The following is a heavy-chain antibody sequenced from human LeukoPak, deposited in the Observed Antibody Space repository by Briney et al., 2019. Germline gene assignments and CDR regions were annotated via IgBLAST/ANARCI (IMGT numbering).Heavy chain of an antibody. D-gene: IGHD4-17*01. V-gene: IGHV4-59*01. Sequence: SETRSLNCTVSGGSISSYYWSWIRQPPGKGLEWIGYIYYSGSTNYNPSLKCRVTISVDTSKNQFSLKLSSVTAADTAVYYCAVFSFYGDYVDYWGQGTLVTVSS. CDR2: IYYSGST. CDR1: GGSISSYY. CDR3: AVFSFYGDYVDY. J-gene: IGHJ4*02.